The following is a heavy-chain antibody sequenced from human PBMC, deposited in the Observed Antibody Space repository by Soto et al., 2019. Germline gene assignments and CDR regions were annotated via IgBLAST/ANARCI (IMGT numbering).Heavy chain of an antibody. V-gene: IGHV3-30-3*01. CDR1: GFTFSSYA. Sequence: QVQLVESGGGVVQPGRSLRLSCAASGFTFSSYAMHWVRQAPGKGLEWVAVISYDGSNKYYADSVKGRFTISRDNSKNTLYLQMNSLRAEDTAVYYCARDRDEVVGYFDYWGQGTLVTVSS. J-gene: IGHJ4*02. D-gene: IGHD2-15*01. CDR3: ARDRDEVVGYFDY. CDR2: ISYDGSNK.